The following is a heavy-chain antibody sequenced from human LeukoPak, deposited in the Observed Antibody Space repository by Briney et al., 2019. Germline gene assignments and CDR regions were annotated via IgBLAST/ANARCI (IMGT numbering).Heavy chain of an antibody. Sequence: PSXTLSLTCTVSGGSISSSSYYWGWIRQPPGKGLEWIGSIYYSGSTYYNPSRKSRVTISVNTDKNQFSLKLSSVTAADTAVYYCAREKKTGTTRWFDPWGQGTLVTVSS. D-gene: IGHD1-14*01. CDR1: GGSISSSSYY. CDR3: AREKKTGTTRWFDP. CDR2: IYYSGST. V-gene: IGHV4-39*02. J-gene: IGHJ5*02.